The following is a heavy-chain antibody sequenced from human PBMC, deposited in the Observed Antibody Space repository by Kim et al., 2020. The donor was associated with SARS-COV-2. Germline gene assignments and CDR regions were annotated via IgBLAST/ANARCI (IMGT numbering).Heavy chain of an antibody. CDR3: VSVWISNWFDP. CDR1: GGSISSSSYY. Sequence: SETLSLTCTVSGGSISSSSYYWGWIRQPPGKGLEWIGSIDYSGSTYYNPSLKRRVTISVDTSKNQFSLKLSSVTAADTAVYYCVSVWISNWFDPWGQGTLLTVSS. J-gene: IGHJ5*02. CDR2: IDYSGST. D-gene: IGHD1-1*01. V-gene: IGHV4-39*01.